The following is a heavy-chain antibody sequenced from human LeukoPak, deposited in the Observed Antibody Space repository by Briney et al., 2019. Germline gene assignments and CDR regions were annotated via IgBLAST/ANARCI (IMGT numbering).Heavy chain of an antibody. J-gene: IGHJ6*03. D-gene: IGHD2-2*01. Sequence: GASVKVSCKASGYTFTSYGISWVRQAPGQGLEWMGGIIPIFGTANYAQKFQGRVTITADKSTSTAYMELSSLRSEDTAVYYCARNDIVVVPAALPLYYYYYYMDVWGKGTTVTVSS. CDR1: GYTFTSYG. CDR2: IIPIFGTA. CDR3: ARNDIVVVPAALPLYYYYYYMDV. V-gene: IGHV1-69*06.